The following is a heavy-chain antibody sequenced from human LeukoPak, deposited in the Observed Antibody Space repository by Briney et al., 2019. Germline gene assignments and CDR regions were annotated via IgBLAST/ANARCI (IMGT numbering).Heavy chain of an antibody. V-gene: IGHV4-59*12. J-gene: IGHJ5*02. CDR1: GGSISSYY. CDR3: ARDLYDFWSGYYTLDWFDP. D-gene: IGHD3-3*01. CDR2: IYYSGST. Sequence: PSETLSLTCTVSGGSISSYYWSWIRQPPGKGLEWIGYIYYSGSTNYNPSLKSRVTISVDTSKNQFSLKLSSVTAADTAVYYCARDLYDFWSGYYTLDWFDPWGQGTLVTVSS.